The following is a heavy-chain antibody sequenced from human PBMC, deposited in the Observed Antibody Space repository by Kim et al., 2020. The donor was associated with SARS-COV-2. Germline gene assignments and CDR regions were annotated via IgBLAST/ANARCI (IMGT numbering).Heavy chain of an antibody. CDR1: GGSLSNYY. Sequence: SETLSLTCDVYGGSLSNYYWSWIRQPPGKGLEWIGQIQHTGSTIYNPSLKSRLTMSADTSKNQVSLKLSSVTAADTALYYCARGPIVITHDFDYWGQGTLVTVSS. CDR3: ARGPIVITHDFDY. J-gene: IGHJ4*02. CDR2: IQHTGST. V-gene: IGHV4-34*01. D-gene: IGHD1-26*01.